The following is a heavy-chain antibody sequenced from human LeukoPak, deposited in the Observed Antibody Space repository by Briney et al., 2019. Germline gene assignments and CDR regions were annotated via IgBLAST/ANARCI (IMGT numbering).Heavy chain of an antibody. CDR2: TRNKANSYTT. CDR3: ARVGYYDSSGLDY. D-gene: IGHD3-22*01. Sequence: GRSLRLSCAASGFTFSDHYMDWVRQAPGKGLEWVGRTRNKANSYTTEYAASVKGRFTISRDDSKNSLYLQMNSLKTEDTAVYYCARVGYYDSSGLDYWGQGTLVTVSS. J-gene: IGHJ4*02. CDR1: GFTFSDHY. V-gene: IGHV3-72*01.